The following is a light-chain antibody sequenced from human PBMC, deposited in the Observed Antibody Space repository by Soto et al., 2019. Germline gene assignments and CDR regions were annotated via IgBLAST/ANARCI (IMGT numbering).Light chain of an antibody. CDR2: GAS. Sequence: DIQMTHSPSSVSASIGDTVTITCRASQDITTLLAWYQQKPGKAPKLLIYGASTLESGVPSRVSGRGSGTDFALTISGLQPEDFATFFCQQADSFPLTCGGGTKVDIK. CDR3: QQADSFPLT. V-gene: IGKV1D-12*01. J-gene: IGKJ4*01. CDR1: QDITTL.